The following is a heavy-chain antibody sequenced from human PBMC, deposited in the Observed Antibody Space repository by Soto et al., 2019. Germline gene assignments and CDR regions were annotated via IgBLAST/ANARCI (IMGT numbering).Heavy chain of an antibody. D-gene: IGHD3-16*02. CDR2: ISGSAGT. J-gene: IGHJ4*02. CDR3: AKEKDYDFNWGSDRFTSHY. CDR1: GFTFRTYA. V-gene: IGHV3-23*01. Sequence: WSLRLSCTASGFTFRTYAMTWFHQAPGKGLEWVSAISGSAGTFYATSVKGRFTISRDNSRSTVYLQMHSPRAEDSAIYYCAKEKDYDFNWGSDRFTSHYWGRGTLVTVSS.